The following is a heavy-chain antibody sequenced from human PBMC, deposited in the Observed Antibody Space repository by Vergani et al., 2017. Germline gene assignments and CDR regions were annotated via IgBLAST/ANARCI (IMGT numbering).Heavy chain of an antibody. CDR1: GFTFSSYS. J-gene: IGHJ3*02. CDR3: ARDYQDRYYDSSGYNDAFDI. V-gene: IGHV3-21*01. CDR2: ISSSSSYI. D-gene: IGHD3-22*01. Sequence: EVQLVESGGGLVKPGGSLRLSCAASGFTFSSYSMNWVRQAPGKGLEWVSSISSSSSYIYYADSVKGRFTISRDNAKNSLYLQMNSLRAEDTAVYYCARDYQDRYYDSSGYNDAFDIWGQGTMVTVSS.